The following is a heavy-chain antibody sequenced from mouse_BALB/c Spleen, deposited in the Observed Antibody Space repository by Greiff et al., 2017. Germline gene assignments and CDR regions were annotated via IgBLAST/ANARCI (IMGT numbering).Heavy chain of an antibody. D-gene: IGHD1-1*01. J-gene: IGHJ3*01. Sequence: EVKLQESGPELEKPGASVKISCKASGYSFTGYNMNWVKQSNGKSLEWIGNIDPYYGGTSYNQKFKGKATLTVDKSSSTAYMQLKSLTSEDSAVYYCAREGKNYGSSYAWFAYWGQGTLVTVSA. CDR1: GYSFTGYN. CDR2: IDPYYGGT. CDR3: AREGKNYGSSYAWFAY. V-gene: IGHV1-39*01.